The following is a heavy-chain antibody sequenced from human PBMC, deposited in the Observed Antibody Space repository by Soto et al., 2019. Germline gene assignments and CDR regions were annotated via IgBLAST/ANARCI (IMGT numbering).Heavy chain of an antibody. J-gene: IGHJ4*02. CDR3: ARGQHSGSWTIDH. CDR1: GYTFSSYA. D-gene: IGHD6-13*01. CDR2: NNAGNGDT. Sequence: ASVKVSCKASGYTFSSYALHWVRQAPGQRLEWMGCNNAGNGDTRYSQKFQDRVTITRDTSASTVYMEVSSLRSEDTAVYYCARGQHSGSWTIDHWGQGTLVTVSS. V-gene: IGHV1-3*01.